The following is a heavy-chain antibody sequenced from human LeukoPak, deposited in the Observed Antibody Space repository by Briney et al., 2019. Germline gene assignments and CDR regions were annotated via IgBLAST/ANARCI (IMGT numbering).Heavy chain of an antibody. Sequence: GGSLRLSCAASGFTSSDYAMSLVRQAPGKGLEWVSGIIRSHDDTYYADSVRGRFTLSRDKSKNTIYLQMNSLRAEDTAIYYCARDGTTTRYNWFDPWGQGTLVTVSS. CDR2: IIRSHDDT. V-gene: IGHV3-23*01. CDR1: GFTSSDYA. D-gene: IGHD4-4*01. CDR3: ARDGTTTRYNWFDP. J-gene: IGHJ5*02.